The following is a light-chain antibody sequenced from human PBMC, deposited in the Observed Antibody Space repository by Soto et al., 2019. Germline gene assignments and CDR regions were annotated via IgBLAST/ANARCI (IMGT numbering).Light chain of an antibody. V-gene: IGKV1-16*01. CDR1: QGIGDY. Sequence: DIQMTQSPSSLSASVGDRVTITCRASQGIGDYLAWFQQKPGTAPKSLIYAASNLLSGVPSRFSGSGSGTYFTLTISSLQPEDFATYYCQQYFVSPLTFGPGTKVDIK. CDR2: AAS. J-gene: IGKJ3*01. CDR3: QQYFVSPLT.